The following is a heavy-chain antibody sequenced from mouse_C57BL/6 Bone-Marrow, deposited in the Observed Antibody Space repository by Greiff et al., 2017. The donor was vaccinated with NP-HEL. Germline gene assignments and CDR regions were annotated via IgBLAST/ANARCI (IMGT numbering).Heavy chain of an antibody. CDR2: IDPNSGGT. CDR3: ARYYDGSRGWYFDV. D-gene: IGHD1-1*01. CDR1: GYTFTSYW. J-gene: IGHJ1*03. V-gene: IGHV1-72*01. Sequence: QVQLQQPGADLVKPGASVNLSCKASGYTFTSYWMHWVKQRPGRGLEWIGIIDPNSGGTKFNEKFKPTATLTVDKPSSTAYMQLSSLTSEDSAVYYGARYYDGSRGWYFDVWGTGTTVTVAA.